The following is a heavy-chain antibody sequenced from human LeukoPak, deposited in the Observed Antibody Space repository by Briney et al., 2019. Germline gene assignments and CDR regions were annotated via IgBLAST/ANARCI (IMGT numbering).Heavy chain of an antibody. Sequence: GGSLRLSCAASGFTFSSYAMHWVRQAPGKGLEWVAVISYDGSNKYYADSVKGRFTISRDNSKNTLYLQMNSLRAEDTAVHYCARESGITIFGVDTYYFDYWGQGTLVTVSS. CDR2: ISYDGSNK. CDR1: GFTFSSYA. J-gene: IGHJ4*02. D-gene: IGHD3-3*01. V-gene: IGHV3-30*04. CDR3: ARESGITIFGVDTYYFDY.